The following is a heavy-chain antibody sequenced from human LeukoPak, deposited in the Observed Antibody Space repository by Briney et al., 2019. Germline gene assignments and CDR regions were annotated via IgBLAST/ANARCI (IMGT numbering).Heavy chain of an antibody. Sequence: GASVKVSCTASGYSFSDYSMHWVRQAPGQGLEWMGRINPNSGGTSYAQNFQGRVSMTRDTSISTTYMELSGLTSDDTAVYYCARGGSGSGYLYYFDFWGQGTLVSVSS. D-gene: IGHD3-10*01. CDR3: ARGGSGSGYLYYFDF. V-gene: IGHV1-2*06. CDR2: INPNSGGT. J-gene: IGHJ4*02. CDR1: GYSFSDYS.